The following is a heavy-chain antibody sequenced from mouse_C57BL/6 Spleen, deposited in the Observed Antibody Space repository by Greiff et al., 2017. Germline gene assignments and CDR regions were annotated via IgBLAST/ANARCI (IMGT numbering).Heavy chain of an antibody. J-gene: IGHJ3*01. CDR2: IDPETGGT. CDR3: TRSRDAWFAY. Sequence: QVQLQQSGAELVRPGASVTLSCKASGYTFTDYEMHWVKQTPVHGLEWIGAIDPETGGTAYNQKFKGKAILTADKSSSTAYMELRSLTSEDSAVYYYTRSRDAWFAYWGQGTLVTISA. CDR1: GYTFTDYE. V-gene: IGHV1-15*01.